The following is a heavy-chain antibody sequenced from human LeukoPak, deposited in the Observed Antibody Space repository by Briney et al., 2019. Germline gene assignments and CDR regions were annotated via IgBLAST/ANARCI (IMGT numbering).Heavy chain of an antibody. CDR1: GFTFDDYA. V-gene: IGHV3-48*03. Sequence: GGSLRLSCAASGFTFDDYAMHWVRQAPGKGLEWVSHISSSSTSKYYADSVKGRFTISRDNAKNSLYLQMNSLRAEDTAVYYCARGQYGMDVWGQGTTVTVSS. CDR3: ARGQYGMDV. CDR2: ISSSSTSK. J-gene: IGHJ6*02.